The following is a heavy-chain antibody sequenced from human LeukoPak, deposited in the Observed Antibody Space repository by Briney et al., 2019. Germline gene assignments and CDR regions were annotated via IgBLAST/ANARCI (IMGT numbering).Heavy chain of an antibody. CDR2: IKQDETEK. V-gene: IGHV3-7*03. CDR3: AKSENLLYYFDY. D-gene: IGHD2-2*01. CDR1: GFTFSNFW. Sequence: AGGSLRLSCTASGFTFSNFWMGWVRQAPGKGLEWVANIKQDETEKFYLGSVKGRFTISRDNAKNSLYLQMNSLRAEDTAVYYCAKSENLLYYFDYWGQGTLVTVSS. J-gene: IGHJ4*02.